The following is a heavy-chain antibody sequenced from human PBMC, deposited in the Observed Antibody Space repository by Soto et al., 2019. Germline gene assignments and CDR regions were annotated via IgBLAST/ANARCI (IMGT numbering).Heavy chain of an antibody. D-gene: IGHD4-17*01. CDR2: MNLNSGYT. CDR3: ARVNGDIDY. CDR1: GYTFTRYD. V-gene: IGHV1-8*01. J-gene: IGHJ4*02. Sequence: QVQLVQSGAEVKKPGASVKVSCRASGYTFTRYDINWVRQATGQGLEWMGWMNLNSGYTGHAQKFQGRVTMTRDSSTSTAYMELSSLRSEDTAVYYSARVNGDIDYWGQGTLVTVSS.